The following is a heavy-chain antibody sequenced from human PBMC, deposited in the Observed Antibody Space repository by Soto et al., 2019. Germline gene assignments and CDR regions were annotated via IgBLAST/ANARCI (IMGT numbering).Heavy chain of an antibody. J-gene: IGHJ4*02. CDR1: GFTFSSYG. CDR3: ARAAWLQFTRALGY. Sequence: QVQLVESGGGVVQPGRSLRLSCAASGFTFSSYGMHWVRQAPGKGLEWVAVIWYDGSNKYYADCVKGRFTISRDNSKNTLDLRMNSLRAEDTAVYYCARAAWLQFTRALGYWGQGTLVTVSS. V-gene: IGHV3-33*01. D-gene: IGHD5-12*01. CDR2: IWYDGSNK.